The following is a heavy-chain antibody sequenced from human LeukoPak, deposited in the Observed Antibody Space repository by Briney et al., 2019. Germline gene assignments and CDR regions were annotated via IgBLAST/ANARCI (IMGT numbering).Heavy chain of an antibody. D-gene: IGHD5-18*01. CDR1: GYTFTGHY. J-gene: IGHJ4*02. V-gene: IGHV1-2*02. CDR3: ARAGRGYSYGYGGYDY. CDR2: ISPNSGDT. Sequence: ASVYVSCKASGYTFTGHYIHWMRQAPGQGLEWMGWISPNSGDTQYAQKFQGRVTMTRDESTSTAYMELSSLRSEDTAVYYCARAGRGYSYGYGGYDYWGQGTLVTVSS.